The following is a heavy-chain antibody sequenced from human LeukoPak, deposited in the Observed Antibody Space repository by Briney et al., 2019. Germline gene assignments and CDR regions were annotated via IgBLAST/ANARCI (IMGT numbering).Heavy chain of an antibody. Sequence: ASVTVSCKASGYTFTGYYMHWVRQAPGQGLEWMGWINSNSGDTNYAQKFQGRVTMTRDTSISTVYMELSRLRSDDTAVYYCAREPHYDLLTGYALGYLDLWGRGTLLTVSS. CDR1: GYTFTGYY. V-gene: IGHV1-2*02. CDR2: INSNSGDT. D-gene: IGHD3-9*01. CDR3: AREPHYDLLTGYALGYLDL. J-gene: IGHJ2*01.